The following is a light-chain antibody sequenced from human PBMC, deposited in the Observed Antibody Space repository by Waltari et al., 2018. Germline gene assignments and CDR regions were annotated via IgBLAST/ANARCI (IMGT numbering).Light chain of an antibody. CDR1: GRDFGGYTS. J-gene: IGLJ2*01. CDR3: GSYTGSGTVV. CDR2: DVT. Sequence: QSALTQPASVSGSLGQSTTIPCPGPGRDFGGYTSAPWFQQHPGKVPKLMIFDVTRRPSGVSDRFSASKSGNTASLTISGLQAEDEAEYYCGSYTGSGTVVFGGGTKLTVL. V-gene: IGLV2-14*01.